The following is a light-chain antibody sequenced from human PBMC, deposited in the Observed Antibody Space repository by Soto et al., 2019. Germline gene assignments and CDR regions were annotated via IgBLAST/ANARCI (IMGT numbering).Light chain of an antibody. V-gene: IGLV2-18*02. J-gene: IGLJ2*01. CDR2: EVS. CDR3: SSYSSSSPVV. Sequence: QSALTQPPSVSGSPGQSVTISCTGTSSDVGSYNRVSWYQQPPGTAPKLMIYEVSNRPSGVPDRFSGSKSGNTASLTISGFQAEDEADYYCSSYSSSSPVVFGGGTQLTV. CDR1: SSDVGSYNR.